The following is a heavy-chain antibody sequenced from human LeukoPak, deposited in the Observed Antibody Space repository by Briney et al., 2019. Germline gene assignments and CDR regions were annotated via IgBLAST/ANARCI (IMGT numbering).Heavy chain of an antibody. V-gene: IGHV1-18*01. Sequence: ASVTVSCKASGYTFTSYGISWVRQAPGQGLEWMGWISAYNGNTNYAQKLQGRVTMTTDTSTSTAYMELRSLRSDDTAMYYCARDPYSSSWYYYYGMDVWGQGTTVTVSS. CDR2: ISAYNGNT. CDR3: ARDPYSSSWYYYYGMDV. CDR1: GYTFTSYG. J-gene: IGHJ6*02. D-gene: IGHD6-13*01.